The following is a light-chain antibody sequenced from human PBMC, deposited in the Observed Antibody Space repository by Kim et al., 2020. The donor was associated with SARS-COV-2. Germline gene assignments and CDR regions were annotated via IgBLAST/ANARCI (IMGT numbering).Light chain of an antibody. CDR3: QSYDRSLSGSRV. J-gene: IGLJ2*01. V-gene: IGLV1-40*01. Sequence: TTTCSGESSNVVAGYEVDWYHQHPATAPKHLIYGNASRPAGVPDRCSGSKSGTTASLATTGLRAEDEADDYCQSYDRSLSGSRVFGGGTQLTVL. CDR2: GNA. CDR1: SSNVVAGYE.